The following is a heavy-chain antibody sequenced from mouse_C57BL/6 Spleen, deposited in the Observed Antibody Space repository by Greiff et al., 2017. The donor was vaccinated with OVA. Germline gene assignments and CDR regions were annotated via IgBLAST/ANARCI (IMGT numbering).Heavy chain of an antibody. Sequence: EVKLLESGPGLVKPSQSLSLTCSVTGYSITSGYYWNWIRQFPGNKLEWMGYISYDGSNNYNPSLKNRISITRDTSKNQFFLKLNSVTTEDTATYYCAGRYYYAMDYWGQGTSVTVSS. CDR1: GYSITSGYY. CDR3: AGRYYYAMDY. CDR2: ISYDGSN. J-gene: IGHJ4*01. V-gene: IGHV3-6*01.